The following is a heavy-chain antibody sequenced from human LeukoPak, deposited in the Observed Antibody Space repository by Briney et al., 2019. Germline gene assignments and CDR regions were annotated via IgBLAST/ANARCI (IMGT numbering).Heavy chain of an antibody. V-gene: IGHV1-2*02. CDR3: ARVVSGSYYRGYFDY. J-gene: IGHJ4*02. CDR1: GYTFTGYY. D-gene: IGHD1-26*01. Sequence: ASVKVSYKASGYTFTGYYMHWVRQAPGQGLEWMGWINPNSGGTNYAQKFQGRVTMTRDTSISTAYMELSRLRPDDTAVYYCARVVSGSYYRGYFDYWGQGTLVTVSS. CDR2: INPNSGGT.